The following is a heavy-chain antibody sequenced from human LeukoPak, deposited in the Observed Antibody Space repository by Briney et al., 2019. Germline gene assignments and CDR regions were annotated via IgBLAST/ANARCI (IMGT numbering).Heavy chain of an antibody. J-gene: IGHJ4*02. Sequence: GGSLRLSCAASGFTFSSYDMNWVRQAPGKGLEWVSYISGSGSAINYADSVKGRFTISRDNARNSLYLQMNSLRAEDTAIYYCAKDFLRNMVLGFEYWGQGTLVTVSS. CDR2: ISGSGSAI. CDR3: AKDFLRNMVLGFEY. CDR1: GFTFSSYD. V-gene: IGHV3-48*03. D-gene: IGHD3-10*01.